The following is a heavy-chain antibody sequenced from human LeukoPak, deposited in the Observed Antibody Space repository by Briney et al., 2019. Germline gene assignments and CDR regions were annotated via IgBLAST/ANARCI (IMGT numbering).Heavy chain of an antibody. D-gene: IGHD3-22*01. V-gene: IGHV4-38-2*02. J-gene: IGHJ4*02. CDR3: ARAGYYYDSSGYSFFDY. CDR1: GYSISSGYY. CDR2: IYHSGST. Sequence: KTSETLSLTCTVSGYSISSGYYWGWIRQPPGKGLEWIGSIYHSGSTYYNPSLKSRVTISVDTSKNQFSLKLSSVTAADTAVYYCARAGYYYDSSGYSFFDYWGQGTLVTVSS.